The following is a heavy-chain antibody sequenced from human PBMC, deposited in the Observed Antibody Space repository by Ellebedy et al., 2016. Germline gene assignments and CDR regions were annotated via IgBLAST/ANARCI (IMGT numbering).Heavy chain of an antibody. CDR2: FKSDGTST. Sequence: HTGGSLRLSCAASGFTFSSYWMHWVRQAPGKGLVWVSRFKSDGTSTNYADSVKGRFTISRDNAKNTLYLQMNSLRAEDTAVYYCTRDRSPFDYWGRGTLVTVSS. CDR3: TRDRSPFDY. CDR1: GFTFSSYW. V-gene: IGHV3-74*01. J-gene: IGHJ4*02.